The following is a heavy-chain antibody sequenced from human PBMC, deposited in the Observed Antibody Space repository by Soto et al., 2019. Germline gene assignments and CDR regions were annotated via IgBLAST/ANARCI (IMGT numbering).Heavy chain of an antibody. J-gene: IGHJ3*01. D-gene: IGHD6-13*01. Sequence: QLQLQESGSGLVKPSQTLSLTCAVSGGSISSGGYSWSWIRQPPGKGLEWIGYISHSGRNYYNPSLKSRVNILVDRSKNQFFLRLSSVTAGDTAVYYCARGGAAGGAFDVWGQGTMVIVSS. V-gene: IGHV4-30-2*01. CDR2: ISHSGRN. CDR1: GGSISSGGYS. CDR3: ARGGAAGGAFDV.